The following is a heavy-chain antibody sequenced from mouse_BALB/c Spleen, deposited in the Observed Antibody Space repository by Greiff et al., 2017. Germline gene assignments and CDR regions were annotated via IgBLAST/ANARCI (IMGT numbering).Heavy chain of an antibody. D-gene: IGHD1-1*01. CDR3: ARGEITTVVDAMYY. CDR2: INPYNDGT. V-gene: IGHV1-14*01. Sequence: VQLQQSGPELVKPGASVKMSCKASGYTFTSYVMHWVKQKPGQGLEWIGYINPYNDGTKYNEKFKGKATLTSDKSSSTAYMELSSLTSEDSAVYYCARGEITTVVDAMYYWGQVTSVTVSS. J-gene: IGHJ4*01. CDR1: GYTFTSYV.